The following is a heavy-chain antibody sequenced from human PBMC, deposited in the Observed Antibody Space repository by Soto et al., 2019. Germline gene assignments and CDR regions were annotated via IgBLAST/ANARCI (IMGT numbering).Heavy chain of an antibody. V-gene: IGHV1-18*01. J-gene: IGHJ4*02. Sequence: QVHLVQSGAEVKKPGASVKVSCKGSGYAFTTYGITWVRQTPGQGREWMGWISAHNVNTNYAQKLQGRVTVTRDTSTSTAYMELRSRRSDDTAVYYCARGRYGDYWGQGALVTVSS. CDR2: ISAHNVNT. CDR3: ARGRYGDY. D-gene: IGHD1-1*01. CDR1: GYAFTTYG.